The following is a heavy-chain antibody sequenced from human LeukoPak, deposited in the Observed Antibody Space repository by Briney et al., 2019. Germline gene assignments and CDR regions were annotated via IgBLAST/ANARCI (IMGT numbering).Heavy chain of an antibody. D-gene: IGHD2-2*01. CDR3: AREQPAGSTDY. J-gene: IGHJ4*02. CDR1: GFVFNTYS. Sequence: PGGSLRLSCAASGFVFNTYSMHWVRQAPGKGLECVSAISGDGGSTYYANSVKGSFNISRDNSKNTLYLQMGSLRPDDTALYYCAREQPAGSTDYWGQGTLVTVSS. CDR2: ISGDGGST. V-gene: IGHV3-64*01.